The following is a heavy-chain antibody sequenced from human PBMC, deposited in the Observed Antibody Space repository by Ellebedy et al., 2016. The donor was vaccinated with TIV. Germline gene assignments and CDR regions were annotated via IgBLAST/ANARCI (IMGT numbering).Heavy chain of an antibody. CDR2: INHSGST. Sequence: SETLSLXXAVYVGSFSGYYWSWIRQPPGKGPEWIGEINHSGSTNYNPSLKSRVTISVDTSKNQFSLKLSSVTAADTAVYYCARMYYDFWSGYYRGATGWFDPWGQGTLVTVSS. CDR1: VGSFSGYY. D-gene: IGHD3-3*01. J-gene: IGHJ5*02. CDR3: ARMYYDFWSGYYRGATGWFDP. V-gene: IGHV4-34*01.